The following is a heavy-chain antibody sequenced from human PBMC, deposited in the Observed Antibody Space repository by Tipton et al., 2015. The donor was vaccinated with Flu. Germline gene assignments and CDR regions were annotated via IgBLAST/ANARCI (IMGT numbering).Heavy chain of an antibody. D-gene: IGHD2-15*01. CDR2: IYSSGTT. V-gene: IGHV4-31*03. CDR1: GASISSEDFY. Sequence: LRLSCTVSGASISSEDFYWSWIRQHPGKGLEWIGYIYSSGTTHYNPSLKSRVTISLDTPKNHFSLKLSSVTAADTAVYYCARKYCSGGSCYHFDYWGQGTLVTVSS. CDR3: ARKYCSGGSCYHFDY. J-gene: IGHJ4*02.